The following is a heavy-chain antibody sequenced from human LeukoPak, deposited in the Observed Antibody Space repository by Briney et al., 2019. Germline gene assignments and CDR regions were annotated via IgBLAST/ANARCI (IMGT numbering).Heavy chain of an antibody. V-gene: IGHV3-21*01. J-gene: IGHJ4*02. Sequence: GGSLRLSCAASGFTFSSYSMNWVRQAPGKGLVWVSSISSRSSYIYYADSVKGQFTSSRDRAKNSLYLQMNSLRAEDTAVYYCARAYYSKLLAFDYWGQGTLVTVSS. CDR3: ARAYYSKLLAFDY. CDR2: ISSRSSYI. CDR1: GFTFSSYS. D-gene: IGHD4-11*01.